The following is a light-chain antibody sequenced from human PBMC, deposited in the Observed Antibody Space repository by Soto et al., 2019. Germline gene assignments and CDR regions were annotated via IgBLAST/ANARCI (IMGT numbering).Light chain of an antibody. CDR1: QSVTNSY. V-gene: IGKV3-20*01. Sequence: EIVLTQSPGTLSLSPGERATLSCRTSQSVTNSYLAWYQQKPGQAPRLLIYGASSRATGIPDRFSGSGSGTAFTLTISRLEPEDFAMYYCQQYGSSPRTFGQGTKVEIK. CDR2: GAS. CDR3: QQYGSSPRT. J-gene: IGKJ1*01.